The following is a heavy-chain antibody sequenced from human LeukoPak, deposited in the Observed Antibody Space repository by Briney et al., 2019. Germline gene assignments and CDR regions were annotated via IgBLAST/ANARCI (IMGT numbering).Heavy chain of an antibody. V-gene: IGHV1-24*01. CDR3: ATKVGATKMAIDAFDI. Sequence: ASVKVSCKVSGYTLTELSMHWVRRAPGKGLEWMGGFDPEDGETVYAQKFQGRVTMTEDTSTDTAYMELSSLRSEDTAVYYCATKVGATKMAIDAFDIWGQGTMVTVSS. CDR2: FDPEDGET. CDR1: GYTLTELS. J-gene: IGHJ3*02. D-gene: IGHD1-26*01.